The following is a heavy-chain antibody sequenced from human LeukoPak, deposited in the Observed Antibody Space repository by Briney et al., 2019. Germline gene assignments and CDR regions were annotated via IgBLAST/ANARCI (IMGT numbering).Heavy chain of an antibody. CDR1: GDSVTGYY. J-gene: IGHJ4*02. Sequence: SETLSLTCTVFGDSVTGYYLNWVRQPPGKGLEWIGHIYKIGKTNYNPSLKSRLTISADTSKNQFSLKLRSVTAADTAVYYCVIGVGWQPDYWGQGALVTVSS. V-gene: IGHV4-59*02. D-gene: IGHD2-15*01. CDR3: VIGVGWQPDY. CDR2: IYKIGKT.